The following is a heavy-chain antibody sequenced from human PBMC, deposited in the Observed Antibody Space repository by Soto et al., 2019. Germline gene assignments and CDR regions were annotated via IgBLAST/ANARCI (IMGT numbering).Heavy chain of an antibody. CDR3: ARYITTAGPPFDY. V-gene: IGHV5-51*01. D-gene: IGHD1-20*01. CDR2: IYPGDSDT. J-gene: IGHJ4*02. Sequence: PGESLKISCEGSGYSFTSYSSAWLRHMPGKGLEFMGIIYPGDSDTRYSPSFHGHVTISADRSISTAYLQWSSLKASDSAMYYCARYITTAGPPFDYWGQGTLVTVSS. CDR1: GYSFTSYS.